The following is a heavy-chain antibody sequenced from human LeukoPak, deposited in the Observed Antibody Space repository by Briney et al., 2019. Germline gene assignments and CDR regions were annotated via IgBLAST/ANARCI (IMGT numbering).Heavy chain of an antibody. CDR2: ISVYNGDT. CDR1: GYTFTIYG. D-gene: IGHD2-2*01. Sequence: ASVKVSCKASGYTFTIYGISWVRQAPGQGLEWMGWISVYNGDTNYAQKFQDRVTMTTDTSTSTAYMELRSLRSDDTAVYYCARGYCTSTSCPAGKDYWGQGTLVTVSS. J-gene: IGHJ4*02. V-gene: IGHV1-18*01. CDR3: ARGYCTSTSCPAGKDY.